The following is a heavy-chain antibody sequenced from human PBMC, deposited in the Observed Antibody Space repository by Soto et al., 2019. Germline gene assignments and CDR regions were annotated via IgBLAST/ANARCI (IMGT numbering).Heavy chain of an antibody. V-gene: IGHV3-33*01. CDR1: GFTFRSYA. Sequence: PGRSLRLSCAASGFTFRSYAMHWVRQALGKGLEWVAVIWYGGSNEYYADSVKGRFTISRDNSKNTLYLQMNSLRAEDTAVYYCARGYPLWFPYFSYSMDVSGPGPTVTVS. CDR3: ARGYPLWFPYFSYSMDV. J-gene: IGHJ6*02. D-gene: IGHD3-10*01. CDR2: IWYGGSNE.